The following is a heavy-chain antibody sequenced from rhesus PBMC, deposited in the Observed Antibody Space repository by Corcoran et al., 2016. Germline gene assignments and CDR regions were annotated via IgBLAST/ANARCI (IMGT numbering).Heavy chain of an antibody. CDR2: ITGIWVPP. CDR3: AGVRGWGGYGSSLIGDV. Sequence: QVQLQESGPGLVKPSETLSLTCAVSGASISSYWWSWIRQPPGKGLEGIGEITGIWVPPHTNPSHKSRVPFSKGAPKNMFSRRLGCVTAGDPAGCYGAGVRGWGGYGSSLIGDVGGRGFLVTVSS. CDR1: GASISSYW. J-gene: IGHJ5-2*02. V-gene: IGHV4-80*01. D-gene: IGHD4-29*01.